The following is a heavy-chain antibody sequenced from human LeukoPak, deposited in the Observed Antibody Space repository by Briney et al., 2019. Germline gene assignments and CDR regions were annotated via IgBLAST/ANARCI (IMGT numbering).Heavy chain of an antibody. CDR3: ARDPAGRGIVATPPSY. CDR2: ISAYNGNT. D-gene: IGHD5-12*01. V-gene: IGHV1-18*01. Sequence: GASVKVSCKASGYTFTSYGISCVRQAPGQGLEWMGWISAYNGNTNYAQKLQGRVTMTTDTSTSTAYMELRSLRSDDTAVYYCARDPAGRGIVATPPSYWGQGTLVTVSS. CDR1: GYTFTSYG. J-gene: IGHJ4*02.